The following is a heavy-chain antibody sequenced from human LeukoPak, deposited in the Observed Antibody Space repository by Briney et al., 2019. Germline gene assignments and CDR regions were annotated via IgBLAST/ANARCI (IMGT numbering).Heavy chain of an antibody. J-gene: IGHJ3*01. CDR1: GGSISSGSYY. D-gene: IGHD3-22*01. Sequence: SQTLSLTCTVSGGSISSGSYYWSWIRQPAGKGLEWIGRIYTSGSTNYNPSLKSRVTISVDTSKNQFSLKLSSVTAADTALYYCARELRYDNSDSGVFWGQGTVVTVSS. CDR3: ARELRYDNSDSGVF. V-gene: IGHV4-61*02. CDR2: IYTSGST.